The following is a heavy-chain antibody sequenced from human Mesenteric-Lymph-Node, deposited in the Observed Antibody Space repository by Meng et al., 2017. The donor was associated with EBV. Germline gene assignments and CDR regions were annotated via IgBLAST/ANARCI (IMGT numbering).Heavy chain of an antibody. J-gene: IGHJ2*01. CDR2: IYYSGST. D-gene: IGHD3-22*01. CDR1: XDSISNGGYY. V-gene: IGHV4-30-4*01. Sequence: QVQLQASGPGLVKPSXXLSLTCAVSXDSISNGGYYWSWIRQPPGKGLEWIGYIYYSGSTYYNPSLKSRVTISVDTSKNQFSLKLSSVTAADTAVYYCARGATYYYDSGGYFDLWGRGTMVTVSS. CDR3: ARGATYYYDSGGYFDL.